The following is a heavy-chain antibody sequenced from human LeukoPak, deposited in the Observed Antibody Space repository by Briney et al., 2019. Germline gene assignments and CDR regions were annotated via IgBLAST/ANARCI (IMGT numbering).Heavy chain of an antibody. CDR1: GGTFSSYA. V-gene: IGHV1-69*06. D-gene: IGHD2-2*01. CDR3: ARVRFCSSSSCQDDNWFDP. J-gene: IGHJ5*02. Sequence: ASVKVSCKSSGGTFSSYAITWVRQAPGQGLEWMGGIIPIFGTANYAQKFQGRVTITADKSTSTAYMELSSLRSEDTAVYYCARVRFCSSSSCQDDNWFDPWGQGTLVSISS. CDR2: IIPIFGTA.